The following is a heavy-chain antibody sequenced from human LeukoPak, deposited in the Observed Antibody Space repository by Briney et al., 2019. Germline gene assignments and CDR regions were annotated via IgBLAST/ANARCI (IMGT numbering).Heavy chain of an antibody. Sequence: GGSLRLSCAASGFTYSSYAMSWVRQAPGKGLEWVSAISGSGGSTYYADSVKGRFTISRDNSKNTLYLQMNSLRAEDTAVYYCARYCSSTSCSPWYYYGMDVWGQGTTVTVSS. CDR1: GFTYSSYA. D-gene: IGHD2-2*01. V-gene: IGHV3-23*01. CDR2: ISGSGGST. J-gene: IGHJ6*02. CDR3: ARYCSSTSCSPWYYYGMDV.